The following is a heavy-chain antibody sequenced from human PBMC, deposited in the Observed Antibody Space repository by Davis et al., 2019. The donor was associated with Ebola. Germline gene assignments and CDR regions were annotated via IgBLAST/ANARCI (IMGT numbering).Heavy chain of an antibody. J-gene: IGHJ6*02. CDR1: GFTFSNYK. V-gene: IGHV3-48*03. D-gene: IGHD1-26*01. CDR2: ISTSGSTV. Sequence: GGSLRLSCAASGFTFSNYKMNWVRQAPGKGLEWISYISTSGSTVYYADSVKGRFTISRDDAKNSLFLQMNSLRVEDTAVYYCTKDFPHYYERHHAMDVWGQGTTVTVSS. CDR3: TKDFPHYYERHHAMDV.